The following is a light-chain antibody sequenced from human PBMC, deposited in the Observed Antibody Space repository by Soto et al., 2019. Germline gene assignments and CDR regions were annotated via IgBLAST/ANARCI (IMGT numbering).Light chain of an antibody. CDR1: QIVDSIY. CDR2: GTS. CDR3: QQYSMSSPQVC. J-gene: IGKJ4*01. V-gene: IGKV3-20*01. Sequence: EIVLTQSPGTLSLSPGERATLSCRASQIVDSIYLTWYQQKPGQAPRLLIYGTSSRATGIPDRFSGSGSGTDFTLTISRLEPEDFAVDYCQQYSMSSPQVCFGGGTKVEIK.